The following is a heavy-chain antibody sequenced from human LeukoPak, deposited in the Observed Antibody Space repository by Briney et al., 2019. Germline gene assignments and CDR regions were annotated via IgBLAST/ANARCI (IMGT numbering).Heavy chain of an antibody. Sequence: GGSLRLSCAASGFTFSSYAMHWVRQAPGKGLEWVANIKQDGSEKYYVDSVKGRFTISRDNAKNSLYLQMNSLRAEDTAVYYCARVNTAMRIMYYYMDVWGKGTTVTVSS. J-gene: IGHJ6*03. CDR3: ARVNTAMRIMYYYMDV. CDR2: IKQDGSEK. D-gene: IGHD5-18*01. CDR1: GFTFSSYA. V-gene: IGHV3-7*01.